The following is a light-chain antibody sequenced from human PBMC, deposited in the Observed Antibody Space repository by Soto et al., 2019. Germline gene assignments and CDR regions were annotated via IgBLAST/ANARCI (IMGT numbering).Light chain of an antibody. CDR3: QHRSSWTPT. CDR2: DAS. J-gene: IGKJ5*01. Sequence: HTHATLTFSPVQRAPLSCRASQSVSSYLAWYRQKPGQAPRLLIYDASNRATGIPARFSGSGSGTDFTLTISRLEPEDFAVYYCQHRSSWTPTFGQGTRVEIK. V-gene: IGKV3-11*01. CDR1: QSVSSY.